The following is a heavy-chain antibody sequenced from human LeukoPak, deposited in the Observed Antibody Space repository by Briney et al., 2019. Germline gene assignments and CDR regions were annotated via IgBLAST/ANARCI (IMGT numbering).Heavy chain of an antibody. J-gene: IGHJ4*02. V-gene: IGHV3-30*04. CDR1: GFTLNTFA. CDR3: ARGGYHAYYLDY. D-gene: IGHD5-18*01. CDR2: ISYDGSNK. Sequence: GGSLRLSCAASGFTLNTFAMHWVRQAPGKGLEWVAVISYDGSNKYYADSVKGRFTISRDNSKNTLYLQMNSLRAEDTAVYYCARGGYHAYYLDYWGQGSLVTVSS.